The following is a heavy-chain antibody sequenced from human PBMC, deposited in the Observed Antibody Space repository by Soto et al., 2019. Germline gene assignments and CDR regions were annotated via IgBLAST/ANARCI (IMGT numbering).Heavy chain of an antibody. V-gene: IGHV3-11*06. CDR3: ARDRRGYSGYPYGMDV. CDR1: GFTFSDYY. Sequence: PGGSLRLSCAASGFTFSDYYMSWIRQAPGKGLEWVSYISSSSSYTNYADSVKGRFTISRDNAKNSLYLQMNSLRAEDTAVYYCARDRRGYSGYPYGMDVWGQGTTVTVSS. J-gene: IGHJ6*02. CDR2: ISSSSSYT. D-gene: IGHD5-12*01.